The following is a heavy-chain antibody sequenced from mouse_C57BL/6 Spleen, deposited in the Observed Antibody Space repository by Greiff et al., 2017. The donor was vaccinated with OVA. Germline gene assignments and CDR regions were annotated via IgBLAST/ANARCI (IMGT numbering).Heavy chain of an antibody. CDR1: GYTFTSYW. V-gene: IGHV1-64*01. D-gene: IGHD2-3*01. CDR2: IHPNSGST. CDR3: ARSGNDAYYAMDY. Sequence: QVQLQQSGAELVKPGASVKLSCKASGYTFTSYWMHWVKQRPGQGLEWIGMIHPNSGSTNYNEKFKSKATLTVDKSSSTAYMQLSSLTSEDSAVYYCARSGNDAYYAMDYWGQGTSVTVSS. J-gene: IGHJ4*01.